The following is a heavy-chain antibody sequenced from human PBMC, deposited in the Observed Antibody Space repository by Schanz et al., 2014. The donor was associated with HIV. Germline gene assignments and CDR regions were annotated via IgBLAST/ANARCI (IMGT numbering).Heavy chain of an antibody. CDR2: TYNRGGT. V-gene: IGHV4-34*06. CDR3: GRYDSPVVDV. Sequence: VQLQQWGAGLLKPSEALSLTCAVYGWSFSGNSWNWIRQSPGKGLEWIGHTYNRGGTFYNPPLKSRATISIDTSANQLSLKLASVTAADTAVYYCGRYDSPVVDVWGQGTTVIVSS. D-gene: IGHD2-15*01. J-gene: IGHJ6*02. CDR1: GWSFSGNS.